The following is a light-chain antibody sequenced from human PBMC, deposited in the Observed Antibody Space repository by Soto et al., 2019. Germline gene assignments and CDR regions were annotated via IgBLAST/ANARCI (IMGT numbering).Light chain of an antibody. Sequence: DIQLTQSPFTLSASVGDRVTITCRASQSVSIWLAWYQQKPGKAPKLLIYKASTLQSGVPSRFSGSGSGTDFTLTISSLQPDDFATYYCQQYKSSRTFGQGAKVEIK. J-gene: IGKJ1*01. V-gene: IGKV1-5*03. CDR2: KAS. CDR1: QSVSIW. CDR3: QQYKSSRT.